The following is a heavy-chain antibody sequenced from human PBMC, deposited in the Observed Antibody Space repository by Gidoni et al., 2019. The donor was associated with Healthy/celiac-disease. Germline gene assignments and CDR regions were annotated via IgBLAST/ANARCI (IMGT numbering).Heavy chain of an antibody. Sequence: QLQLQESGPGLVKPSENLSLTCTVSGGSISSSSYYWGWIRQTPGKGLKWIGSIYYSGSTYYNPSLKSRFTISVDTSKNQFSLKLSSVTAADTAVYYCARYDFWSGYTFDYWGQGTLVTVSS. J-gene: IGHJ4*02. CDR3: ARYDFWSGYTFDY. D-gene: IGHD3-3*01. CDR2: IYYSGST. CDR1: GGSISSSSYY. V-gene: IGHV4-39*01.